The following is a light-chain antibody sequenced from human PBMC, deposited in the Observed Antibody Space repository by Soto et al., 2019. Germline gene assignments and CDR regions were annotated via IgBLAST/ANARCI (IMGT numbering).Light chain of an antibody. CDR1: SSNIGAGYD. CDR3: QSYASSLSGSRV. Sequence: QSVLTQPPSVSGAPGQRVTISCTGSSSNIGAGYDVHWYQQLPGTAPKLLIYGNSNRPSGVPDRFSGSKSGTSASLAITGLQAEDEADYYCQSYASSLSGSRVFGTGNKVTVL. CDR2: GNS. V-gene: IGLV1-40*01. J-gene: IGLJ1*01.